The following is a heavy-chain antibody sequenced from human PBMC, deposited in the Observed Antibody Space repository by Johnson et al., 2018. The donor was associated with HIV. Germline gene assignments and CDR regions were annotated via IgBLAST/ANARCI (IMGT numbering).Heavy chain of an antibody. Sequence: QVQLVESGGGVVRPGESLRLSCAASGFTFSRYAMHWVRQAPGKGLEWVAVISYDGSNKYYTASVQGRLTISRDNSKNTLHLQMNSLRAEDTAVYYCAKDLIADYGDFGRAFDIWGQGTMVTVSS. V-gene: IGHV3-30*04. J-gene: IGHJ3*02. CDR2: ISYDGSNK. CDR1: GFTFSRYA. CDR3: AKDLIADYGDFGRAFDI. D-gene: IGHD4-17*01.